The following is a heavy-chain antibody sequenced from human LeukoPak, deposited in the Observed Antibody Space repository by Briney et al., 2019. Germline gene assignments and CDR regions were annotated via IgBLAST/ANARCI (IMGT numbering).Heavy chain of an antibody. D-gene: IGHD3-22*01. V-gene: IGHV3-74*01. J-gene: IGHJ4*02. CDR3: AKGGTYYYDSSGYWSFDY. CDR1: GFTFSSYW. Sequence: TGGSLRLSCAASGFTFSSYWMHWVRQAPGKGLVWVSRINSDGSSTSYADSVKGRFTISRDNSKNTLYLQMNSLRAEDTAVYYCAKGGTYYYDSSGYWSFDYWGQGTLVTVSS. CDR2: INSDGSST.